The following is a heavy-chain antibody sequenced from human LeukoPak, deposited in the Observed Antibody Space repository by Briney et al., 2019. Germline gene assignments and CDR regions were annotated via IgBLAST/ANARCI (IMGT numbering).Heavy chain of an antibody. CDR2: ISGSGGST. J-gene: IGHJ4*02. CDR1: GFTFSSYW. Sequence: GGSLRLSCAASGFTFSSYWMSWVRQAPGKGLEWVSAISGSGGSTYYADSVKGRFTISRDNSKNTLYLQMNSLRAEDTAVYYCAKDRGSSSWYRLFDYWGQGTLVTVSS. D-gene: IGHD6-13*01. V-gene: IGHV3-23*01. CDR3: AKDRGSSSWYRLFDY.